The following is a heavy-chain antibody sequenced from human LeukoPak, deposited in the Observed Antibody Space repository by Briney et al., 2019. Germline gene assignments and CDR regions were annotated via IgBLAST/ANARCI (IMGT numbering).Heavy chain of an antibody. CDR1: GGSFSGYY. V-gene: IGHV4-34*01. CDR3: ASGIISRFPYYYYYMDV. CDR2: INHSGST. J-gene: IGHJ6*03. D-gene: IGHD3-10*01. Sequence: PSETLSLTCAVYGGSFSGYYWSWIRQPPGKGLEWIGEINHSGSTNYNPSLKSRVTISVDTSKNQFSLKLSSVTAADTAVYYCASGIISRFPYYYYYMDVWGKGTTVTV.